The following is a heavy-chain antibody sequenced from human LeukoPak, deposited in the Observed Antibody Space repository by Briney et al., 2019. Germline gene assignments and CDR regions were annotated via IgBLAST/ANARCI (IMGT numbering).Heavy chain of an antibody. Sequence: SETLSLTCTVSGGSISSYYWSWIRQPAGKGLEWIGHIYNSGSTNYNPSLKGRVTMSVATSKNQFSLHLSSVTAADTAVYYCARGGGIYLFDPWGQGTLDTVSS. D-gene: IGHD1-26*01. CDR3: ARGGGIYLFDP. CDR1: GGSISSYY. J-gene: IGHJ5*02. V-gene: IGHV4-4*07. CDR2: IYNSGST.